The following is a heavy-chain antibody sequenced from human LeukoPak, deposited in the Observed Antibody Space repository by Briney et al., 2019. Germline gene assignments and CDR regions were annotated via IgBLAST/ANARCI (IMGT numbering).Heavy chain of an antibody. J-gene: IGHJ4*02. D-gene: IGHD3-16*01. V-gene: IGHV3-48*04. CDR3: ARSRSPVGDY. CDR2: ISSSSSTI. Sequence: QTGGSLRLSCAASGFTFSSYSMNWVRQAPGKGLEWVSYISSSSSTIYYADSVKGRFTISRDNAKNSLYLQMNSLRAEDTAVYYCARSRSPVGDYWGQGTLVTVSS. CDR1: GFTFSSYS.